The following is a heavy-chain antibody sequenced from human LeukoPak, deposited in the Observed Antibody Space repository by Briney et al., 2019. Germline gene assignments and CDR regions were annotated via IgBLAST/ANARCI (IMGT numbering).Heavy chain of an antibody. J-gene: IGHJ4*02. V-gene: IGHV3-48*01. CDR2: ISSSSSTI. CDR1: GFTFSSYS. Sequence: GGSLRLSCAASGFTFSSYSMNWVRQAPGKGLEWVSYISSSSSTIYYADSVKGRFTISRDNAKNSLYLQMNSLRAEDTAVYYCVRDRFSTTSGRPDYWGQGTLATVSS. CDR3: VRDRFSTTSGRPDY. D-gene: IGHD3-3*02.